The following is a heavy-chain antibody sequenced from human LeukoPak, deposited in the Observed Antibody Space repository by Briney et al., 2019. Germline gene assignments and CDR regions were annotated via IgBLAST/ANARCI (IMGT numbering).Heavy chain of an antibody. D-gene: IGHD5-12*01. CDR3: ARAGRDGYSGYDFDY. J-gene: IGHJ4*02. V-gene: IGHV3-64*01. Sequence: PGGSLRLSCAASGFTFSSYAMHWVRQAPGKGLEYVSAISSNGGSTYYANSVKGRFTISRDNSKNTLCLQMGSLRAEDMAVYYCARAGRDGYSGYDFDYWSQGTLVTVSS. CDR2: ISSNGGST. CDR1: GFTFSSYA.